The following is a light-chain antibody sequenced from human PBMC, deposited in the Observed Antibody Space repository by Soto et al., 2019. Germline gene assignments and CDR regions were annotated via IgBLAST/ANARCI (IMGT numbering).Light chain of an antibody. Sequence: EIVLTQSPGTLSVSPGERVTLSCRASQSVSSNYLAWYQQRPGQAPRLLIFGASYRATGIPDRFSCSRSGTDFAPTISRLEPEAFAVYYCQQYSNYPPEFTFGPGPKVDSK. CDR3: QQYSNYPPEFT. CDR1: QSVSSNY. CDR2: GAS. V-gene: IGKV3-20*01. J-gene: IGKJ3*01.